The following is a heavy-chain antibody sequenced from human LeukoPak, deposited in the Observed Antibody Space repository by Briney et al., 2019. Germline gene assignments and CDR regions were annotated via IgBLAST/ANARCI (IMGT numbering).Heavy chain of an antibody. CDR2: IYHTGST. D-gene: IGHD7-27*01. Sequence: SETLSLTCTISGGSVSDYYWSWIRQSPGKGLEWIGYIYHTGSTSYNPSLKSRVTISADTSQNQFSLKLSSVTAADTAVYYCASRKLGNDYWGQGTLVTVSS. V-gene: IGHV4-59*02. CDR1: GGSVSDYY. J-gene: IGHJ4*02. CDR3: ASRKLGNDY.